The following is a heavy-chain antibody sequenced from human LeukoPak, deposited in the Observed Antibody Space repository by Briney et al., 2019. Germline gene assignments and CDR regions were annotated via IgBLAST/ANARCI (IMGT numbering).Heavy chain of an antibody. CDR1: GFTVSSNY. D-gene: IGHD2-15*01. V-gene: IGHV3-53*01. J-gene: IGHJ4*02. Sequence: GGSLRLSCAASGFTVSSNYMSWVRQAPGKGLEWVSVIYSGGSTYYADSVKGRFTISRDNSKNTLYLQMNSLRAEDTAVYYCARAAVVAAHSYYFDYWGQGTLVTVSS. CDR2: IYSGGST. CDR3: ARAAVVAAHSYYFDY.